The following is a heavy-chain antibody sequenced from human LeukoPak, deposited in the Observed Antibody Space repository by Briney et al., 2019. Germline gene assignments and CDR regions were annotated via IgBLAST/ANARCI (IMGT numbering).Heavy chain of an antibody. CDR1: GFTFSSYW. CDR3: AKEAVLSATACFDS. Sequence: GGSLRLSCAASGFTFSSYWMHWVRQAPGKGLVWVSRINSDGSSTSYADSVKGRFTISRDNAKNTLYLQMNSLRAEDTAVYYCAKEAVLSATACFDSWGQGTLVTVSS. D-gene: IGHD2-15*01. J-gene: IGHJ4*02. CDR2: INSDGSST. V-gene: IGHV3-74*01.